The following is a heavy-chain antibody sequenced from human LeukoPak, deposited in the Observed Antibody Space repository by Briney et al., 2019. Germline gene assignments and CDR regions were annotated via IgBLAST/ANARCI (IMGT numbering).Heavy chain of an antibody. CDR1: GFTFTTYW. D-gene: IGHD6-19*01. J-gene: IGHJ4*02. CDR2: IKQDGSEK. Sequence: GESLKISCATSGFTFTTYWMTWVRQAPGKGLEWVANIKQDGSEKYYVDSVKGRFTISRDNAKNSLYLQMNSLRAEDTAVYYCARVRLGSLDYWGQGTLVTVSS. CDR3: ARVRLGSLDY. V-gene: IGHV3-7*05.